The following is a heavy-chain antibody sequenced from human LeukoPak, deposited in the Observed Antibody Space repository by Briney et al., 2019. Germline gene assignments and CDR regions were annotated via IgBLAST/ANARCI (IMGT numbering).Heavy chain of an antibody. V-gene: IGHV3-74*01. Sequence: PGGSLRLSCAASGFTFTTYWMHWVRQAPGKGLVWVSRINSAGSTTTYADSVQGRFTISRDNAKNTLYLQMNSLRAEDTAVYYCARDRPSYYYYYYGMDVWGKGTTVTVSS. CDR3: ARDRPSYYYYYYGMDV. J-gene: IGHJ6*04. CDR2: INSAGSTT. CDR1: GFTFTTYW.